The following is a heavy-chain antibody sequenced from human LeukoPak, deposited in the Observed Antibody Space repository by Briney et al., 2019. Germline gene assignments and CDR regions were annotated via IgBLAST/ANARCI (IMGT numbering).Heavy chain of an antibody. CDR1: GFTFSDYY. J-gene: IGHJ3*02. V-gene: IGHV3-11*01. CDR3: ARDSSGYPIRDAFDI. Sequence: GGSLRLSCAASGFTFSDYYMSWIRQAPGKGLEWVSYISSSGSTIYYADSVKGRFTISRDNAKNSLYLQMNSLRAEDTALYYFARDSSGYPIRDAFDIWGQGTMVTVSS. CDR2: ISSSGSTI. D-gene: IGHD3-22*01.